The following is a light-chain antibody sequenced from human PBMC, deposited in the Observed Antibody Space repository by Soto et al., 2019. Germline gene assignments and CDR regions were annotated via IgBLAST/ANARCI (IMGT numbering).Light chain of an antibody. CDR3: QQYSTHST. V-gene: IGKV1-5*01. CDR1: QSISRW. CDR2: DVS. Sequence: DIQMTQSPSTLSASVGDRVTITCRASQSISRWLAWYQLKPGKAPKLLIYDVSNLQSGIPSRFSGSGSGTEFALTIGSLQPDDYAIYYCQQYSTHSTFGQGTKLEI. J-gene: IGKJ2*01.